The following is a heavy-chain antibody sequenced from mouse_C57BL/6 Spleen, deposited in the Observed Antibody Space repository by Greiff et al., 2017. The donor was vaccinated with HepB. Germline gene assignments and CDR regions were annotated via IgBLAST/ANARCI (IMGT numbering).Heavy chain of an antibody. CDR1: GYTFTDYY. V-gene: IGHV1-77*01. D-gene: IGHD2-1*01. Sequence: QVQLQQSGAELVKPGASVKISCKASGYTFTDYYINWVKQRPGQGLEWIGKIGPGSGSTYYNEKFKGKATLTADKSSSKAYMQLSSLTSEDSAVYFCARSTGIYSHHETFAYWGQETLVTVSA. J-gene: IGHJ3*01. CDR2: IGPGSGST. CDR3: ARSTGIYSHHETFAY.